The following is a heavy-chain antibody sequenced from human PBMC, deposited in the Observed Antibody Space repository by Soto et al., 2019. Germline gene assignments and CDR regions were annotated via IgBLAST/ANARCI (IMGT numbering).Heavy chain of an antibody. V-gene: IGHV3-7*01. CDR2: LDQDGSER. CDR1: GFTFSTYW. CDR3: VCGGNFFVN. J-gene: IGHJ4*02. Sequence: EVQLVESGGGLVQPGGSLRLSCAASGFTFSTYWMTWVRRPPGKGLEWVANLDQDGSERYYVDSVRGRFTISRDNAKYSLNLQMNSLRAEDTAVYFCVCGGNFFVNWGQGTLVTVSP. D-gene: IGHD3-16*01.